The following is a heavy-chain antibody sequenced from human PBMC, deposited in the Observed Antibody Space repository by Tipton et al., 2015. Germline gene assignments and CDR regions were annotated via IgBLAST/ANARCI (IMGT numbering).Heavy chain of an antibody. J-gene: IGHJ3*02. CDR3: ARRGCNGDDCNHEAFDI. Sequence: VQLVQSGAEVKKSGESLKISCKASGYSFNNYWIGWVRQMPGKGLEWMGIIYPDDSDSTYSPSFRCLVTFSVDKSITTAYLQWSSLEASDTAMYYCARRGCNGDDCNHEAFDIWGQGTMVTVSS. D-gene: IGHD2-21*01. V-gene: IGHV5-51*01. CDR2: IYPDDSDS. CDR1: GYSFNNYW.